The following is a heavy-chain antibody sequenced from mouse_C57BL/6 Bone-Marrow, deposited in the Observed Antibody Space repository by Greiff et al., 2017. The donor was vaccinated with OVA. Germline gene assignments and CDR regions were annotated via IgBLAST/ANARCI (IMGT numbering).Heavy chain of an antibody. CDR2: ISDGGGNT. Sequence: EVKLVESGGDLVKPGGSLKLSCAASGFTLSGYAMSWVRQTPEKRLEWVATISDGGGNTYYPDSVKGRFTISRDNAKNTLYLQMSSLRSEDTALYYCARHGCDYERYFDVWGTGTTVTVSS. J-gene: IGHJ1*03. CDR3: ARHGCDYERYFDV. D-gene: IGHD2-4*01. V-gene: IGHV5-9*01. CDR1: GFTLSGYA.